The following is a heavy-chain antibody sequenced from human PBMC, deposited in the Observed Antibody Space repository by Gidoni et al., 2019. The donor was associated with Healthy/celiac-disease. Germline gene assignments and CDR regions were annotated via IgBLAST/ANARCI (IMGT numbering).Heavy chain of an antibody. Sequence: EVQLVESGGGLVQPGGSLRLSCAASGFTFSSYAMSWVRQAPGKGLEWVSAISVSGGSTYYADSVKGRFTISRDNSKNTLYLQMNSLRAEDTAVYYCAKDVSGVLLWFGELDLPKDYYYGMDVWGQGTTVTVSS. V-gene: IGHV3-23*04. CDR3: AKDVSGVLLWFGELDLPKDYYYGMDV. CDR2: ISVSGGST. J-gene: IGHJ6*02. D-gene: IGHD3-10*01. CDR1: GFTFSSYA.